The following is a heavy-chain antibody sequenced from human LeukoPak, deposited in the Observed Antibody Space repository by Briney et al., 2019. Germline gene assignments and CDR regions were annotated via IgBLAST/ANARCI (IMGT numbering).Heavy chain of an antibody. J-gene: IGHJ6*03. V-gene: IGHV1-46*01. CDR1: GFTFSRYA. CDR3: AFGTYQKLGYCSGGSCNRYYYYYMDV. Sequence: GGSLRLSCAASGFTFSRYAMHWVRQAPGQGLEWMGIINPSGGSTSYAQKFQGRVTMTRDMSTSTVYMELSSLRSEDTAVYYCAFGTYQKLGYCSGGSCNRYYYYYMDVWGKGTTVTVSS. CDR2: INPSGGST. D-gene: IGHD2-15*01.